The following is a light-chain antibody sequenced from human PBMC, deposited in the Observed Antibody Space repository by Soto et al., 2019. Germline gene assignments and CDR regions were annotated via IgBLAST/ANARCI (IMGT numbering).Light chain of an antibody. CDR3: MQALQPRMYT. Sequence: DIVMTQSPLSLPVTPGEPASISCRSSQSLLHSNGYNYLDWYLQKPGQSPQLPIYLGSNRASGVPDRFSGSGSGTEFPLKISRVEAEDVGVYYCMQALQPRMYTLGQGTKLEIK. CDR1: QSLLHSNGYNY. CDR2: LGS. J-gene: IGKJ2*01. V-gene: IGKV2-28*01.